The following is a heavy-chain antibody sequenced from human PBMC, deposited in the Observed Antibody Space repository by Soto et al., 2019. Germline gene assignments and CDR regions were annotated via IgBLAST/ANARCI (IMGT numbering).Heavy chain of an antibody. V-gene: IGHV4-34*01. Sequence: SETLSLTCAVYGGSFSGHSWTWIRQSPGKGLEWIGDINHSGRVNYSPSLKSRVTISLDTSKNQFSLTLSAVTAADTAMYYCSTRAYDTNGYYRFDPWGQGTRGTVS. D-gene: IGHD3-22*01. CDR3: STRAYDTNGYYRFDP. J-gene: IGHJ5*01. CDR1: GGSFSGHS. CDR2: INHSGRV.